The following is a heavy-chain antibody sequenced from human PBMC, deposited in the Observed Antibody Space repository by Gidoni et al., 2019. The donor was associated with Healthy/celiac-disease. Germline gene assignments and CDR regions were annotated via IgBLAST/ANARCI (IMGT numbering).Heavy chain of an antibody. V-gene: IGHV3-23*04. CDR2: ISGSGGST. Sequence: VQLVESGGGLVQPGGSLRLSCAASGFTFSRYAMSWVRQAPGKGLAWVSAISGSGGSTYYADSVKGRFTISRDNSKNTLYLQMNSLRAEDTAVYYCAKSLYDFWSGSGYYYYYGMDVWGQGTTVTVSS. CDR3: AKSLYDFWSGSGYYYYYGMDV. J-gene: IGHJ6*02. CDR1: GFTFSRYA. D-gene: IGHD3-3*01.